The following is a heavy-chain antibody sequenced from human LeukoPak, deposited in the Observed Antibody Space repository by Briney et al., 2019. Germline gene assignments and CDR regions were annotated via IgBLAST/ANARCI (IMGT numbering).Heavy chain of an antibody. CDR3: ARDDSGSYRVHAFDI. D-gene: IGHD1-26*01. J-gene: IGHJ3*02. CDR2: IKQDGSEK. Sequence: GGSLRLSCAASGFTFSSYWMSWVRQAPGKGLEWVANIKQDGSEKYYVDSVKGRFTISRDNAKNSLYLQMNSLRAEDTAVYYSARDDSGSYRVHAFDIWGQGTMVTVSS. CDR1: GFTFSSYW. V-gene: IGHV3-7*01.